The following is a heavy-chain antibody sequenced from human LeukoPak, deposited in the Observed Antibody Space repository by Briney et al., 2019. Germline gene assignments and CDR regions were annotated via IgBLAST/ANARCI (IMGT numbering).Heavy chain of an antibody. J-gene: IGHJ5*02. V-gene: IGHV4-34*01. Sequence: SETLSLTCAVYGGSFSGYYWSWIRQPPGKGLEWIGEINHSGSTNYNPSLKSRVTISVDTSKNQFSLKLSSVTAADTAVYYCARGRGSGSYGPRFNWFDPWGQGTLVTVSS. CDR1: GGSFSGYY. CDR3: ARGRGSGSYGPRFNWFDP. D-gene: IGHD3-10*01. CDR2: INHSGST.